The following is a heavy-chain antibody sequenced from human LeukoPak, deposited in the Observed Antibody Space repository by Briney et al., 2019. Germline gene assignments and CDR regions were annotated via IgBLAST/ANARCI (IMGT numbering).Heavy chain of an antibody. V-gene: IGHV3-30*18. J-gene: IGHJ3*02. Sequence: GGTLRLSCAASGVTFSSYGRHWVRQAPGKGLEWVAVIYYDGSNKYYADSVKGRFTISRDNSKNTLYLQMNSLRAEDTAVYYCAKIPMLRYFDWTHDSFDIWGQGTMVTVSS. D-gene: IGHD3-9*01. CDR1: GVTFSSYG. CDR3: AKIPMLRYFDWTHDSFDI. CDR2: IYYDGSNK.